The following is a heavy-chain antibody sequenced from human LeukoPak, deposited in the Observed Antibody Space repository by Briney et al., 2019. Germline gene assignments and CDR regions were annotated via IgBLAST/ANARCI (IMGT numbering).Heavy chain of an antibody. Sequence: PGGSLRLSCAASGFTFTNYCMSWVRQAPGKGLEGVANIKHDGSIQYYVEYVRGRFTISRDVAKNSVYMEMSSLRSEDTAVYYCARDRSGRSGWFGDSFDIWDEGIMVAVSS. CDR1: GFTFTNYC. J-gene: IGHJ3*02. V-gene: IGHV3-7*01. CDR3: ARDRSGRSGWFGDSFDI. D-gene: IGHD3-3*01. CDR2: IKHDGSIQ.